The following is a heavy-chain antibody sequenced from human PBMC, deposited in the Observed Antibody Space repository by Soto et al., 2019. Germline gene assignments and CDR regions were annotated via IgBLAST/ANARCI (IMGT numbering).Heavy chain of an antibody. D-gene: IGHD3-3*01. Sequence: SETLSLTCTVSGASIGSSGYFWGWIRQPPGKGLEWIGSIDYSGSTNYNPSLKSRVTISVDTSNNQFSLELSSVTAADTAVYYCAGGLTYYDFWSGENWFDPWGQGTLVTVSS. CDR1: GASIGSSGYF. V-gene: IGHV4-39*07. J-gene: IGHJ5*02. CDR3: AGGLTYYDFWSGENWFDP. CDR2: IDYSGST.